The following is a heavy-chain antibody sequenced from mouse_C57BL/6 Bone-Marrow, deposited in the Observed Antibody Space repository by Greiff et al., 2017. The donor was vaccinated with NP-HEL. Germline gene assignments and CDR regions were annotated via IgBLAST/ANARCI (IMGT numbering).Heavy chain of an antibody. Sequence: VQLKQSGAELARPGASVKLSCKASGYTFTSYGISWVKQRTGQGLEWIGEIYPRSGNTYYNEKFKGKATLTADKSSSTAYMELRSLTSEDSAVYFCAREAYDYAAGFAYWGQGTLVTVSA. CDR2: IYPRSGNT. CDR1: GYTFTSYG. CDR3: AREAYDYAAGFAY. J-gene: IGHJ3*01. D-gene: IGHD2-4*01. V-gene: IGHV1-81*01.